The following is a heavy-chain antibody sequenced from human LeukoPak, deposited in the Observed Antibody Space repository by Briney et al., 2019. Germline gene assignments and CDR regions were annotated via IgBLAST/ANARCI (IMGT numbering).Heavy chain of an antibody. J-gene: IGHJ4*02. CDR1: GYTLTSYD. Sequence: ASVKVSCKASGYTLTSYDINWVRQATGQGLEWMGWMNPNSGNTGYAQKFQGRVTMTRNTSTSTAYMELSSLRSEDTAVYYCARSPKGELRDSGYDHGFDYWGQGTLVTVSS. CDR3: ARSPKGELRDSGYDHGFDY. V-gene: IGHV1-8*01. D-gene: IGHD5-12*01. CDR2: MNPNSGNT.